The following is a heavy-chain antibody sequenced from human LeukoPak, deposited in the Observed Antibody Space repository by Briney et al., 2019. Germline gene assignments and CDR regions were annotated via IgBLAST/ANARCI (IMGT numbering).Heavy chain of an antibody. J-gene: IGHJ4*02. CDR2: IKQDGSEK. CDR1: GFTFSSYW. V-gene: IGHV3-7*01. Sequence: GGSLRLSCAASGFTFSSYWMSWVRQAPGKGLEWVANIKQDGSEKYYVDSVKGRFTISRDNAKNSLYLQMNSLRAEDTAVYYCARADLSGSYFHPHFLDYWGQGTLVSVSS. CDR3: ARADLSGSYFHPHFLDY. D-gene: IGHD1-26*01.